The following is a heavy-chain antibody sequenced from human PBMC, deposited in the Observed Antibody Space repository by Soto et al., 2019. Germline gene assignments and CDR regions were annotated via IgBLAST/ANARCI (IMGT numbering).Heavy chain of an antibody. CDR1: GGSISSSSYY. CDR3: ARQGSEYYDYIWGSYRPDYYYYMDV. V-gene: IGHV4-39*01. CDR2: XYYSGST. J-gene: IGHJ6*03. D-gene: IGHD3-16*02. Sequence: PSETLSLTCTVSGGSISSSSYYWGWIRQPPGKGLEWIGXXYYSGSTYYNPSLKSRVTISVDTSKNQFSLKLSSVTAADTAVYYCARQGSEYYDYIWGSYRPDYYYYMDVWGKGTTVTVSS.